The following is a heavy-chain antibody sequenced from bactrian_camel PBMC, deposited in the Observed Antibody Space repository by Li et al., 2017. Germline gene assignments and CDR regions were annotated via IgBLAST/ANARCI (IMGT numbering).Heavy chain of an antibody. Sequence: DVQLVESGGGLVQPGGSLRLSCAVSGFAFSVSRMSWVRQVPGKEREGVAGIYAGGWSTMYADSVKGRFTIFQDIPKNTVFLQLNNMKPEDSARYYCAARRCGFSGDWFRADDYNTWGQGTQVTVS. J-gene: IGHJ4*01. CDR1: GFAFSVSR. CDR3: AARRCGFSGDWFRADDYNT. CDR2: IYAGGWST. D-gene: IGHD2*01. V-gene: IGHV3S40*01.